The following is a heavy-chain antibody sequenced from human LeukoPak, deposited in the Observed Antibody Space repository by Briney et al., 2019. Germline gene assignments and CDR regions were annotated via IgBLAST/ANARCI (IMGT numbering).Heavy chain of an antibody. CDR3: ARASEMATQFDY. D-gene: IGHD5-24*01. CDR2: IIPIFGTA. V-gene: IGHV1-69*13. CDR1: GYTFTSYA. J-gene: IGHJ4*02. Sequence: GASVKVSCKASGYTFTSYAISWVRQAPGQGLEWMGGIIPIFGTANYAQKFQGRVTITADESTSTAYMELSSLRSEDTAVYYCARASEMATQFDYWGQGTLVTVSS.